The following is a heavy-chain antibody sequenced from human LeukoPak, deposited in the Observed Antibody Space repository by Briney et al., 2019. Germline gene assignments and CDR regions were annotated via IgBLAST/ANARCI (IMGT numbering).Heavy chain of an antibody. CDR3: AKDRPNYYGSNGHYYKLNGDC. Sequence: PGGSLRLSCAASGFTFSSYAMSWVRQAPGKGLEWVSSITSSGAATYYADSVKGRFTISRDNSDNTLYLQMNSLRAEDTAVCYCAKDRPNYYGSNGHYYKLNGDCWGQGTLVTVSS. V-gene: IGHV3-23*01. CDR1: GFTFSSYA. D-gene: IGHD3-22*01. CDR2: ITSSGAAT. J-gene: IGHJ4*02.